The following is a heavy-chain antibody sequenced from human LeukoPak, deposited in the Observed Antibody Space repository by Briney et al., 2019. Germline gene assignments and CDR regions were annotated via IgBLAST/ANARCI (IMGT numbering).Heavy chain of an antibody. CDR3: AKTYYDILTGYFSSGYNWFDP. J-gene: IGHJ5*02. V-gene: IGHV3-23*01. CDR2: ISGSGGST. Sequence: GGSLRLSCAASGFTFSTYWMHWVRQAPGKGLEWVSAISGSGGSTYYADSVKGRFTISRDNSKNTLYLQMNSLRAEDTAVYYCAKTYYDILTGYFSSGYNWFDPWGQGTLVTVSS. CDR1: GFTFSTYW. D-gene: IGHD3-9*01.